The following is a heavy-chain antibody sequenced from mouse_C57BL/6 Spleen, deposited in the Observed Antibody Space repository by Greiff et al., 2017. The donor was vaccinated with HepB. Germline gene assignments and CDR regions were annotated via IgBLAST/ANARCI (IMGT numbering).Heavy chain of an antibody. D-gene: IGHD1-2*01. CDR1: GFTFTDYY. CDR2: IRNKANGYTT. CDR3: ARSPWGLRLWYFDV. J-gene: IGHJ1*03. V-gene: IGHV7-3*01. Sequence: EVMLVESGGGLVQPGGSLSLSCAASGFTFTDYYMSWVRQPPGKALEWLGFIRNKANGYTTEYSASVKGRFTISRDNSQSILYLQMNALRAEDSATYYCARSPWGLRLWYFDVWGTGTTVTVSS.